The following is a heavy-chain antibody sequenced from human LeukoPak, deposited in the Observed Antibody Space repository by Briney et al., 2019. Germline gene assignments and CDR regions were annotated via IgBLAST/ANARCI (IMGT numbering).Heavy chain of an antibody. CDR1: GFTFSSQA. Sequence: GASLRLSCAASGFTFSSQAMSWVRQAPGKGLEWVSGISGSGGSTNYADSVKGRFTIYRDNSKNTLYLQMNSLRAEDTAVYYCARSGSGWAFDIWGQGTMVTVSS. J-gene: IGHJ3*02. CDR2: ISGSGGST. CDR3: ARSGSGWAFDI. V-gene: IGHV3-23*01. D-gene: IGHD3-3*01.